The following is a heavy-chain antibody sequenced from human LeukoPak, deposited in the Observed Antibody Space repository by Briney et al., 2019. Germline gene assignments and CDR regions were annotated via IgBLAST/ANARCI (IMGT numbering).Heavy chain of an antibody. V-gene: IGHV4-4*07. J-gene: IGHJ3*02. CDR1: GGSISSYY. D-gene: IGHD6-13*01. CDR2: IYTSQSI. Sequence: SETLSLNCTVYGGSISSYYWRWIRQPAGNGREWIGRIYTSQSINYNPSLKSRVTMSVATSKNQFSLKLSSVTAADTAVYYCARDIARPDAFDIWGQGTMVTVSS. CDR3: ARDIARPDAFDI.